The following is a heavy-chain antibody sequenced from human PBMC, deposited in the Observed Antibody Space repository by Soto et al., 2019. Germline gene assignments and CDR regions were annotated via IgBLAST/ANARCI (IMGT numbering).Heavy chain of an antibody. J-gene: IGHJ4*02. D-gene: IGHD6-19*01. V-gene: IGHV4-30-2*01. CDR2: IYHGST. Sequence: QLQLQESGSGLVKPSQTLSLTCAVSGGSISSGGYSWSWIRQPPGKGLEWIGYIYHGSTYYNPSLKPRVTTSVARSTNQFSLKVRSVTAADTAVYYCARAGGLGAVAVDYWCQGTLVTVSS. CDR1: GGSISSGGYS. CDR3: ARAGGLGAVAVDY.